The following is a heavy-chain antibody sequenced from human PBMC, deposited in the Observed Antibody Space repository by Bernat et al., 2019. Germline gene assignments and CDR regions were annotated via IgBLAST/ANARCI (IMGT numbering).Heavy chain of an antibody. Sequence: EVQLVESGGGLVQPGGSLRLSCAASGFTFSSYWMHWVRQAPGKGLVWVSRINSDGSSTSYADSVKGRFTISRDNAKNTLYLQMNSLRAEDTAVYYCARVSAAGGFLAWLPPAFDYWGQGTLVTVSS. V-gene: IGHV3-74*01. CDR2: INSDGSST. J-gene: IGHJ4*02. CDR1: GFTFSSYW. D-gene: IGHD3-3*01. CDR3: ARVSAAGGFLAWLPPAFDY.